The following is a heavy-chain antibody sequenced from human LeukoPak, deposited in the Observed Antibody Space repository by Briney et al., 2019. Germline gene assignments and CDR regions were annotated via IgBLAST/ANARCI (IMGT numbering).Heavy chain of an antibody. D-gene: IGHD6-13*01. J-gene: IGHJ4*02. CDR2: INHSGST. V-gene: IGHV4-34*01. Sequence: SETLSLTCAVYGGSFSGYYWSWIRQPPGKGLEWIGEINHSGSTNYNPSLKSRVTISVDTSKNQFSLKLSSVTAADTAVYYCARPRPQYSSSRFFDYWAREPWSPSPQ. CDR1: GGSFSGYY. CDR3: ARPRPQYSSSRFFDY.